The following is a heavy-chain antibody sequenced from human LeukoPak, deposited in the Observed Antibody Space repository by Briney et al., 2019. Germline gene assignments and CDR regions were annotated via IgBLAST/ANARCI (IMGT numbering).Heavy chain of an antibody. CDR1: GGSLSTFY. V-gene: IGHV4-59*01. D-gene: IGHD3-9*01. CDR2: IYFRGNT. CDR3: ARVDWWFDIMTGWPAITNNGMDV. Sequence: PSETLSLTCTVAGGSLSTFYWSWIRQSPGKGLEWIGYIYFRGNTKYSPALESRVTISEDPSKNQFSLRLTSLTAADTAVYYCARVDWWFDIMTGWPAITNNGMDVWGQGTTVIVSS. J-gene: IGHJ6*02.